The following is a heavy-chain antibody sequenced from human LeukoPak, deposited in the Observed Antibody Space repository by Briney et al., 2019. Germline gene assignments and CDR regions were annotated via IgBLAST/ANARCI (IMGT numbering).Heavy chain of an antibody. CDR2: ISRSGSSK. D-gene: IGHD3-3*01. CDR3: ARATFWSGYQRDSWYMDV. V-gene: IGHV3-21*01. CDR1: GVTFNSYS. J-gene: IGHJ6*03. Sequence: GGSLRLSCAASGVTFNSYSMTWVRQAPGKGLEWVSSISRSGSSKYYADSVKGRFTISRDNSKNTLYLQMSSLRAEDTAVYYCARATFWSGYQRDSWYMDVWGKGTTVTVSS.